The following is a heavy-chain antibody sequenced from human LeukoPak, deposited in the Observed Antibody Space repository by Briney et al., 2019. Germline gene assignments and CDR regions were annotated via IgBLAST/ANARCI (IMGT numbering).Heavy chain of an antibody. Sequence: GGSLRLSCAASGFTFDDYGMSWVRQAPGKGREWVSGINWDGGSTGYADSVKGRFTISRDNGKDCLYQQMNSLRAEDTALYYWAREFYDSSGYYYYYYYMDVWGKGTTVTVSS. D-gene: IGHD3-22*01. J-gene: IGHJ6*03. V-gene: IGHV3-20*04. CDR3: AREFYDSSGYYYYYYYMDV. CDR1: GFTFDDYG. CDR2: INWDGGST.